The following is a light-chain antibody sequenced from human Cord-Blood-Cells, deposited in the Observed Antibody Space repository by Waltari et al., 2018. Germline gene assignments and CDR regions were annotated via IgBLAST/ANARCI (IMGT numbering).Light chain of an antibody. V-gene: IGLV3-21*04. Sequence: SYVLTQPPSVSVAPGKTARITCGGNHTGSKRGHWYQQKPGQAPVLVIYYDSDRPSGIPERFSGSNSGNTATLTISRVEAGDEADYYCQVWDSSSDHPVFGGGTKLTVL. CDR2: YDS. CDR1: HTGSKR. CDR3: QVWDSSSDHPV. J-gene: IGLJ3*02.